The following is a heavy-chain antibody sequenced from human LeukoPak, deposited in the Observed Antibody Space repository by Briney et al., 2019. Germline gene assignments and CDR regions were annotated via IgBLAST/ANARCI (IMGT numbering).Heavy chain of an antibody. J-gene: IGHJ4*02. CDR3: AKEGSGIHNPFDY. V-gene: IGHV3-23*01. Sequence: GGSLRLSCVASGFTFSSYGMSRVRQAPGKGLEWVSAISGSGGSTYYADSVKGRFTISRDNSKNTLYLQMNSLRAGDTAVYYCAKEGSGIHNPFDYWGQGTLVTVSS. D-gene: IGHD3-10*01. CDR2: ISGSGGST. CDR1: GFTFSSYG.